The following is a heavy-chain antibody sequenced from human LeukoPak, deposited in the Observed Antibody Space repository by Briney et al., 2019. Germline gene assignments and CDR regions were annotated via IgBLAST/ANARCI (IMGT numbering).Heavy chain of an antibody. CDR2: INSDGSST. CDR3: ASSSSWYEYYFDY. D-gene: IGHD6-13*01. Sequence: GGSLRLSCAASGFTFSSYWMHWVRQAPGKGLVWVSRINSDGSSTSYADSVKGRFTISRDNAKNKLYLQMNSLRAEDTAVYYCASSSSWYEYYFDYWGQGTLVTVSS. V-gene: IGHV3-74*01. J-gene: IGHJ4*02. CDR1: GFTFSSYW.